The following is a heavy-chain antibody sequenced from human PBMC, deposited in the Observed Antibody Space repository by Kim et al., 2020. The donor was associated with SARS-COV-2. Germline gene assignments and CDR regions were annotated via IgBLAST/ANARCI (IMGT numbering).Heavy chain of an antibody. CDR2: IYHSGST. V-gene: IGHV4-4*02. Sequence: SETLSPTCAVSGGSISSSNWWSWVRQPPGKGLEWIGEIYHSGSTNYNPSLKSRVTISVDKSKNQFSLKLSSVTAADTAVYYCARSITIFGVVITFDYWGQGTLVTVSS. D-gene: IGHD3-3*01. CDR3: ARSITIFGVVITFDY. CDR1: GGSISSSNW. J-gene: IGHJ4*02.